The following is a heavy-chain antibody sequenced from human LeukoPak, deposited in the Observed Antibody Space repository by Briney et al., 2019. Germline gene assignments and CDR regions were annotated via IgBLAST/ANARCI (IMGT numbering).Heavy chain of an antibody. D-gene: IGHD2-2*01. CDR3: ARAAMVLVGYSYYFDY. CDR2: ISAYNGNT. J-gene: IGHJ4*02. V-gene: IGHV1-18*01. CDR1: GYTFTSYG. Sequence: WASVKVSCKASGYTFTSYGISWVRQAPGQGLEWMGWISAYNGNTNYAQKLQGRVTMTTDTSTSTAYMELRSLRSDDTAVYYCARAAMVLVGYSYYFDYWGQGTLVTVSS.